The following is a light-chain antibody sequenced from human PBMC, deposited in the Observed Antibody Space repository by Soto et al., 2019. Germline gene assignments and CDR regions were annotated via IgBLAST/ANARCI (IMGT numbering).Light chain of an antibody. CDR2: AAS. J-gene: IGKJ4*01. Sequence: QVTQSRSAVSGSLGDRVTITCQASQGISRSLAWYQQKPGKVPKLLIHAASTLQSGVPSRFSGSGSGTDFTLTIRSPQPEDVATYYCQKYESAPLTFGGGSML. CDR1: QGISRS. V-gene: IGKV1-27*01. CDR3: QKYESAPLT.